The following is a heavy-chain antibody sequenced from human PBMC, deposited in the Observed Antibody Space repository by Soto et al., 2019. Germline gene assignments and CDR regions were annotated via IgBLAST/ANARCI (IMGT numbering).Heavy chain of an antibody. D-gene: IGHD3-22*01. J-gene: IGHJ4*02. CDR2: IYYSGST. CDR1: GGSISSYY. CDR3: AGTYYYDSSGYSTPLDY. Sequence: QVQLQESGPGLVKPSETLSLTCTVSGGSISSYYWSWIRQPPGKGLEWIGYIYYSGSTNYNPSLKSRFTISVDTSKNQFSLKLSSVTAADTAVYYCAGTYYYDSSGYSTPLDYWGQGTLVTVSS. V-gene: IGHV4-59*01.